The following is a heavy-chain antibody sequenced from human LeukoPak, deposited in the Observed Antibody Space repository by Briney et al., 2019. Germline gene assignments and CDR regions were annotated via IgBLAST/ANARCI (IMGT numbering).Heavy chain of an antibody. V-gene: IGHV4-30-4*08. CDR3: GRVGYCSGASCHDY. J-gene: IGHJ4*02. CDR1: GGSISSGDYY. CDR2: IYYSGST. Sequence: KTSETLSLTCTVSGGSISSGDYYWSWIRPPPGKGLEWIGYIYYSGSTYYNPSLKSRVTISVDTSKNQFSLKLSSVTAADTAVYYCGRVGYCSGASCHDYWGQGTLVTVSS. D-gene: IGHD2-15*01.